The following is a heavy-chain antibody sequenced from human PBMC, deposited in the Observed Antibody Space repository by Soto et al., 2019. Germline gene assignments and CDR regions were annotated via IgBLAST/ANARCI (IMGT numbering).Heavy chain of an antibody. CDR1: GGSISSSSYY. V-gene: IGHV4-39*01. D-gene: IGHD1-26*01. J-gene: IGHJ6*02. CDR3: ARLRVGAHYGMDV. Sequence: PSETLSLTCTVSGGSISSSSYYWFWIRHPPGRGLEWIGSIYYSGSTYYNPSLKSRVTISVDTSKNQFSLKLSSVTAADTAVYYCARLRVGAHYGMDVWGQGTTVTVSS. CDR2: IYYSGST.